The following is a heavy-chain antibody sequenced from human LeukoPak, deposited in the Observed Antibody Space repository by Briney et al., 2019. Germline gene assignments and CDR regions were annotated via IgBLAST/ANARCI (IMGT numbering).Heavy chain of an antibody. Sequence: PSETLSLTCTVSGGSISSYYWSWIRQPPGKGLEWIGYIYYSGSTSYNPSLKSRVTISVDTSKKQFSLKLSSVTAADTAVYYCARVLWFGELRAAGNYGGSWYMDVWGKGTTVTISS. D-gene: IGHD3-10*01. CDR1: GGSISSYY. J-gene: IGHJ6*03. CDR2: IYYSGST. V-gene: IGHV4-59*01. CDR3: ARVLWFGELRAAGNYGGSWYMDV.